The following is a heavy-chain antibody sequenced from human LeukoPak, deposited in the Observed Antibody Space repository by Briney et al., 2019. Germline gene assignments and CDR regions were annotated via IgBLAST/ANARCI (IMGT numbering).Heavy chain of an antibody. CDR1: GYTFTGYY. CDR2: MHPNSGDT. V-gene: IGHV1-2*02. D-gene: IGHD3-22*01. J-gene: IGHJ6*03. CDR3: ARSMRTMKEGDYLDV. Sequence: ASVKVSCKASGYTFTGYYIHWVRQAPGQGLEWVTWMHPNSGDTNYAQKFQGRVTMTRDTSISTAYMEVRRLRSDDTAVYYCARSMRTMKEGDYLDVWGKGTTVTVSS.